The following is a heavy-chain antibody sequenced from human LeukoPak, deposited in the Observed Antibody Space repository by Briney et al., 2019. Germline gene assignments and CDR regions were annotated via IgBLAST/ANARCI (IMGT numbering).Heavy chain of an antibody. J-gene: IGHJ5*02. V-gene: IGHV4-59*12. D-gene: IGHD2-21*02. Sequence: PSETLSLTCTVTGGSISTYYWSWIRQPPGKGLEWIGYISYSGSTNYNSSLKSRVTISVDTSKNQFSLKLSSVTAADTAVYYCARDCRTGGDCSWGQGTLVTVSS. CDR3: ARDCRTGGDCS. CDR1: GGSISTYY. CDR2: ISYSGST.